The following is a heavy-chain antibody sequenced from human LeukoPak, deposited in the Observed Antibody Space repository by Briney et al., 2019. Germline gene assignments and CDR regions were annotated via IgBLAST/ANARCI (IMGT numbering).Heavy chain of an antibody. CDR2: IYYSGST. Sequence: PSETLSLTCTVSGGSISSYYWSWIRQPPGKGLEWIGYIYYSGSTNYNPSLKSRVTISVDTSKNQFSLKLSSVTAADTAVYYCARYYYDSSGSYYYYYMDVWGKGTTVTVSS. CDR1: GGSISSYY. V-gene: IGHV4-59*01. CDR3: ARYYYDSSGSYYYYYMDV. D-gene: IGHD3-22*01. J-gene: IGHJ6*03.